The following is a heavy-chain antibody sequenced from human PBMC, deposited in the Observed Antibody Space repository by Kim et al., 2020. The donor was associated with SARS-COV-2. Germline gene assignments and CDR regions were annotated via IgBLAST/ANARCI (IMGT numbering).Heavy chain of an antibody. CDR2: IYHTGKT. CDR3: QRMVRSGPFDY. CDR1: GYSVSTDYY. D-gene: IGHD3-3*01. V-gene: IGHV4-38-2*02. Sequence: SETLSLTCTVSGYSVSTDYYWGWIRQPPGKGLEWIGSIYHTGKTYYNPYLKSRVTISIDTSRNQFSLKVNSVTAAATAMYCCQRMVRSGPFDYWGQGTL. J-gene: IGHJ4*02.